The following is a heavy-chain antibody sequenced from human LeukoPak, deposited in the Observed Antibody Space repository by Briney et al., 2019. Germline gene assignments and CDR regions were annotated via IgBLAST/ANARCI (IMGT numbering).Heavy chain of an antibody. CDR1: GGSISSSSYY. CDR2: IYYSGST. CDR3: ARRTVVPAAKPFDY. V-gene: IGHV4-39*01. Sequence: SETLPLTCTVSGGSISSSSYYWGWIRQPPGKGLEWIGSIYYSGSTYYNPSLKSRVTISVDTSKNQFSLKLSSVTAADTAVYYCARRTVVPAAKPFDYWGQGTLVTVSS. J-gene: IGHJ4*02. D-gene: IGHD2-2*01.